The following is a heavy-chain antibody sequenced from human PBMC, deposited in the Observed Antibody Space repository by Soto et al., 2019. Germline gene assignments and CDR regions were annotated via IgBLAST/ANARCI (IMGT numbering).Heavy chain of an antibody. CDR3: AREGWRYCSGGSCYGAYGMDV. D-gene: IGHD2-15*01. CDR2: INAGNGNT. Sequence: ASVKVACKASGDTFTSYAMHWVRQAPGQRLEWMGWINAGNGNTKYSQKFQGRVTITRDTSASTAYMELSSLRSEDTAVYYCAREGWRYCSGGSCYGAYGMDVWGQGTTVTVSS. J-gene: IGHJ6*02. V-gene: IGHV1-3*01. CDR1: GDTFTSYA.